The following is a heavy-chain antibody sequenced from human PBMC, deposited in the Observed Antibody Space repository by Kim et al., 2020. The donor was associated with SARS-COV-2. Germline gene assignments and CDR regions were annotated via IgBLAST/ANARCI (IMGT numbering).Heavy chain of an antibody. Sequence: GGSLRLSCAASGFTFLDYAIHWVRQAPGRGLEWVSSISWNSGTRSYADSVKGRFTISRDDAKNSLFLQMNSLRPEDTALYYCVKGLGGYYYYGMDVWGQGTTVTVSS. CDR1: GFTFLDYA. J-gene: IGHJ6*02. CDR2: ISWNSGTR. D-gene: IGHD1-26*01. V-gene: IGHV3-9*01. CDR3: VKGLGGYYYYGMDV.